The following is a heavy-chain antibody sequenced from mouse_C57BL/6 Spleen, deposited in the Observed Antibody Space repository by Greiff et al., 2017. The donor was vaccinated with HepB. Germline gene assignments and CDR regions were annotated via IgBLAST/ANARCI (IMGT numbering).Heavy chain of an antibody. Sequence: VQLQQSGPELVKPGASVKISCKASGYAFSSSWMNWVKHRPGKGLEWIGRIYPGDGDTNYNGKFKGKATLTADKSSSTAYMQLSSLTSEDSAVYFCARDWRTTVAPYWYFDVWGTGTTVTVSS. CDR1: GYAFSSSW. CDR3: ARDWRTTVAPYWYFDV. V-gene: IGHV1-82*01. J-gene: IGHJ1*03. CDR2: IYPGDGDT. D-gene: IGHD1-1*01.